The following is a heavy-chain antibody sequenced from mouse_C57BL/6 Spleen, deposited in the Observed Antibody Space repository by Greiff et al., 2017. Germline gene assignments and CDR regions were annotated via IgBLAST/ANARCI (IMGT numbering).Heavy chain of an antibody. V-gene: IGHV1-55*01. CDR1: GYTFTSYW. D-gene: IGHD2-5*01. J-gene: IGHJ1*03. CDR2: IYPGSGST. CDR3: ARNSNYSNWYFDV. Sequence: QVQLQQPGAELVKPGASVKMSCKASGYTFTSYWITWVKQRPGQGLEWIGDIYPGSGSTNYNEKFKSMATLTVDTSSSTAYMQLSSLTSEDSAVYYCARNSNYSNWYFDVWGTGTTVTVSS.